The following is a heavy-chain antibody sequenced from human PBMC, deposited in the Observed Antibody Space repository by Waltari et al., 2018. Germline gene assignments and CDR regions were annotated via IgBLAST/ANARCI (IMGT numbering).Heavy chain of an antibody. V-gene: IGHV3-66*01. J-gene: IGHJ6*02. CDR1: GFTFSSYE. Sequence: EVQLVESGGGLVKPGGSLRLSCAASGFTFSSYEMNWVRQAPGKGLEWVSVIYSGGSTYYADSVKGRFTISRDNSKNTLYLQMNSLRAEDTAVYYCARGVYGMDVWGQGTTVTVSS. CDR3: ARGVYGMDV. CDR2: IYSGGST.